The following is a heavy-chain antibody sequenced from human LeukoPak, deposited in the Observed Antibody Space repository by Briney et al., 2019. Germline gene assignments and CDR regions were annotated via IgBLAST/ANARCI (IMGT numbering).Heavy chain of an antibody. CDR2: FYPGDSDT. CDR3: ASTYTSSSVVDY. CDR1: GYSFTSYW. V-gene: IGHV5-51*01. D-gene: IGHD6-6*01. Sequence: GESLKISCKGSGYSFTSYWIGWVRQMPGKGLEWMGIFYPGDSDTRYSPSFQGQVTLSADKSITTAYLQWSSLKASDTAMYYCASTYTSSSVVDYWGQGTLVTVSS. J-gene: IGHJ4*02.